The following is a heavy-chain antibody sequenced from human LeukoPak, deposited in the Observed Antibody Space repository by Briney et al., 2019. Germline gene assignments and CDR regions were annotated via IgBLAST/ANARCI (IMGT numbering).Heavy chain of an antibody. Sequence: SETLSLTCTVSGGSMTSYYWSWIRQPPGKGLEWIGYIYYSGSTNYNPPLKSRVTISVETSKNQFPLKLRSVTAADTAVYYCARHIPGNPYFDYWGQGTLVTVSS. CDR1: GGSMTSYY. J-gene: IGHJ4*02. V-gene: IGHV4-59*08. CDR3: ARHIPGNPYFDY. CDR2: IYYSGST. D-gene: IGHD2/OR15-2a*01.